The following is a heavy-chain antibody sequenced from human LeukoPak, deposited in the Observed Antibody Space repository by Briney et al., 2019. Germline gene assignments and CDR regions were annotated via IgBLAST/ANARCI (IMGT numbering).Heavy chain of an antibody. J-gene: IGHJ4*02. Sequence: SETLSLTCAVYGGSFSGYYWSWIRQPPGKGLEWIGEINHSGSTNYNPSLKSRVTISVDMSKNQFSLKLSSVTAADTAVYYCARGRGAVAGTGDYWGQGTLVTVSS. D-gene: IGHD6-19*01. V-gene: IGHV4-34*01. CDR2: INHSGST. CDR3: ARGRGAVAGTGDY. CDR1: GGSFSGYY.